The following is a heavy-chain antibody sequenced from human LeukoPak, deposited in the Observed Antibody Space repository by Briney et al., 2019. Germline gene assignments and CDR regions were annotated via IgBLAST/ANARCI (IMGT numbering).Heavy chain of an antibody. CDR3: ARDLWFGESSPLYFDY. CDR1: GYTFTGYY. CDR2: INPNSGGT. Sequence: GASVKVSCKASGYTFTGYYMHWVRQAPGQGLEWMGWINPNSGGTNYAQKFQGRVTMTRDTSISTAYMELSRLRSDDTAVYYCARDLWFGESSPLYFDYWGQGTLVTVSS. D-gene: IGHD3-10*01. V-gene: IGHV1-2*02. J-gene: IGHJ4*02.